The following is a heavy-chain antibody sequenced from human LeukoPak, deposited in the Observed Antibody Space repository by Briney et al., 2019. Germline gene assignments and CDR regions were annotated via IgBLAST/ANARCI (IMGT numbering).Heavy chain of an antibody. CDR1: GFTFSSYS. Sequence: GSLRLSCAASGFTFSSYSMNWVRQAPGKGLEWIGEINHSGSNNYNPSLKRRVTISVDTSKKQFSLKLSSVTAADTAAYYCARHLLLWFGELCFDYWGQGTLVTVSS. V-gene: IGHV4-34*01. CDR2: INHSGSN. J-gene: IGHJ4*02. CDR3: ARHLLLWFGELCFDY. D-gene: IGHD3-10*01.